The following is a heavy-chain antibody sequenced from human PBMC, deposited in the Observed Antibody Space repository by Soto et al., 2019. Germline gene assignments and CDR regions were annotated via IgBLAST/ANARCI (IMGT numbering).Heavy chain of an antibody. CDR3: GRTFISSGWYGWFDP. D-gene: IGHD6-19*01. J-gene: IGHJ5*02. CDR2: IHYSGTT. Sequence: PSETLSLTCTVSGGSISSYYWSWIRQPPGKGLEWIGYIHYSGTTNYNPSLKSRVTISVDTSKNQFSLKLSSVTAADTAVYYCGRTFISSGWYGWFDPWGQGTLVTGS. V-gene: IGHV4-59*01. CDR1: GGSISSYY.